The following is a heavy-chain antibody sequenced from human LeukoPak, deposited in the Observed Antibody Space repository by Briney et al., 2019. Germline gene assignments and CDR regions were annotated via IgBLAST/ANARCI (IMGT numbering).Heavy chain of an antibody. J-gene: IGHJ4*02. D-gene: IGHD2-21*01. Sequence: ASVKVSCKASGYTFTGYYMHWVRQAPGQGLEWMGWISAYNGNTNYAQKLQGRVTMTTDTSTSTAYMELRSLRSDDTAIYYCAKPLGFGGGGACPVFDSGGKGPLVT. CDR3: AKPLGFGGGGACPVFDS. CDR1: GYTFTGYY. CDR2: ISAYNGNT. V-gene: IGHV1-18*04.